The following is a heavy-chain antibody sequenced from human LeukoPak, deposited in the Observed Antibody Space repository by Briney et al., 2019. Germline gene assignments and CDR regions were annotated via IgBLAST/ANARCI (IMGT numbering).Heavy chain of an antibody. CDR3: AREDIVVVPAAIRVPNWFDP. J-gene: IGHJ5*02. V-gene: IGHV4-34*01. CDR2: INHSGST. Sequence: SETLSLTCAVYGGSFSGYYWSWIRQPPGKGREWIGEINHSGSTNYNPSLKSRVTISVDTSKNQFSLKLSSVTAADTAVYYCAREDIVVVPAAIRVPNWFDPWGQGTLVTVSS. D-gene: IGHD2-2*02. CDR1: GGSFSGYY.